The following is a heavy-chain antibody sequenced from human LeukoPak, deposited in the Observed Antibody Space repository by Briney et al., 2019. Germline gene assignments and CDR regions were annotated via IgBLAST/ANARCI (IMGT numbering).Heavy chain of an antibody. Sequence: GGSLRLSCAASGFTFSSYAMSWVRQAPGKGLEWVSAISGSGGSTYYADSVKGRFTISRDNSKNTLYLQMNSLRAEDTAVYYCACVDDILTGSYYFDYWGQGTLVTISS. V-gene: IGHV3-23*01. CDR1: GFTFSSYA. CDR3: ACVDDILTGSYYFDY. J-gene: IGHJ4*02. D-gene: IGHD3-9*01. CDR2: ISGSGGST.